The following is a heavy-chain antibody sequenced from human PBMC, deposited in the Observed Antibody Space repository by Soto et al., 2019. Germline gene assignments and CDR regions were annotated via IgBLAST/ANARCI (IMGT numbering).Heavy chain of an antibody. V-gene: IGHV1-69*12. CDR1: GGTFSNYA. CDR3: ASWLKEAGLGGNYYYGMDV. CDR2: IMPIFGRA. D-gene: IGHD6-19*01. J-gene: IGHJ6*02. Sequence: QVQLVQSGAEVKKPGSSVKVSCKASGGTFSNYAFSWVRQAPGQGLEWLGGIMPIFGRADYAQKFRGRVTITADESTRTAHMELSSLRSEDTAVYYCASWLKEAGLGGNYYYGMDVWGQGTTVTVSS.